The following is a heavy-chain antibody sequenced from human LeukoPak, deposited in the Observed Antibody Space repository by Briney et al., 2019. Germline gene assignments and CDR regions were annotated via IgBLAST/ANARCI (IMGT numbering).Heavy chain of an antibody. D-gene: IGHD3-22*01. CDR2: ISYSGNT. CDR1: GGSISNYY. V-gene: IGHV4-59*01. CDR3: ARGVGSGYTDY. J-gene: IGHJ4*02. Sequence: SETLSLTCTVSGGSISNYYWTWIRQPPGKGLEWIGFISYSGNTNYNPSLKSRVTISLDTSKNQFSLKLISVTAADTTVYYCARGVGSGYTDYWGQGALVTVSS.